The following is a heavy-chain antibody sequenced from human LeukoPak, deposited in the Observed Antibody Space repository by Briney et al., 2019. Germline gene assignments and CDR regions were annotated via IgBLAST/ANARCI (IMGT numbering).Heavy chain of an antibody. Sequence: GGSLRLSCAVSGFTFSGFWMSWSRQAPGKGLEWVASINSDGSKGYYADVVKGRFTISRDNAKNSLYLQINSLRAEDTAVYYCARSSYSSSSSVWGQGTMVTVSS. CDR3: ARSSYSSSSSV. J-gene: IGHJ3*01. CDR2: INSDGSKG. D-gene: IGHD6-6*01. V-gene: IGHV3-7*03. CDR1: GFTFSGFW.